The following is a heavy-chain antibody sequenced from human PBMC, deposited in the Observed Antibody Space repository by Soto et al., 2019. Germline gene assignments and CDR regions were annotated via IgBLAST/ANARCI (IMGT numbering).Heavy chain of an antibody. CDR2: LGGETDGETA. V-gene: IGHV3-15*04. Sequence: EVQLVESGGGLEEPGESLRLSCVVSGLTFTNAWMNWVRQAPGKGLEWVGRLGGETDGETADYAAPLKGRFTISRDESRNTLYLQMKSLKTQDTAVYYCTTDLRWEFNFDYWGQGTLVTVSS. CDR3: TTDLRWEFNFDY. D-gene: IGHD1-26*01. CDR1: GLTFTNAW. J-gene: IGHJ4*02.